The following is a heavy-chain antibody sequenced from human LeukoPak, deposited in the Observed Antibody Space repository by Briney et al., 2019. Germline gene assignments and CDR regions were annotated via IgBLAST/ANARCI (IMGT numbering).Heavy chain of an antibody. CDR3: ARSRITIFGVVTGFDP. J-gene: IGHJ5*02. CDR2: INHSGST. CDR1: GGSFSGYY. Sequence: SETLSLTCAVYGGSFSGYYWSWIRQPPGKGLEWIGEINHSGSTNYNPSLKSRVTISVDTSKNQFSLKLSSVTAADTAVYYCARSRITIFGVVTGFDPWGQGTLVTVSS. V-gene: IGHV4-34*01. D-gene: IGHD3-3*01.